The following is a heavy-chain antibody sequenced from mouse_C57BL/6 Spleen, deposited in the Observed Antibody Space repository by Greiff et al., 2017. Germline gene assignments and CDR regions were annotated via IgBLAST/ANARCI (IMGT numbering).Heavy chain of an antibody. Sequence: EVQGVESGGGLVKPGGSLKLSCAASGFTFSSYAMSWVRQTPEKRLEWVATISDGGSYTYYPDNVKGRFTISRDNAKNNLYLQMSHLKSEDTAMYYCARGENAMDYWGQGTSVTVSS. V-gene: IGHV5-4*01. CDR3: ARGENAMDY. CDR2: ISDGGSYT. J-gene: IGHJ4*01. CDR1: GFTFSSYA.